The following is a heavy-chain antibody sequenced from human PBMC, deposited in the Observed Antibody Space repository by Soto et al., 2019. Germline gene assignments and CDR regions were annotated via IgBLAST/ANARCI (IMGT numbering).Heavy chain of an antibody. D-gene: IGHD3-3*01. J-gene: IGHJ6*02. Sequence: LRLSCAASGFTFSRYSMDWVRQAPGKGLEWVSSISSSSSYIYYADSVKGRFTISRDNAKNSLYLQMNSLRAEDTAVYYCARVVYYVPGGMDVWGQGTTVTVSS. V-gene: IGHV3-21*01. CDR2: ISSSSSYI. CDR3: ARVVYYVPGGMDV. CDR1: GFTFSRYS.